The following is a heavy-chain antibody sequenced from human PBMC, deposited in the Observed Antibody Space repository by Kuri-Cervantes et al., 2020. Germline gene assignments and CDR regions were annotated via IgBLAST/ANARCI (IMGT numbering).Heavy chain of an antibody. V-gene: IGHV1-69*05. CDR3: AAESVYSGSRAAVD. Sequence: SVKVSCKASGGTFSSYAISWVRQAPGQGLEWMGGIIPIFGTANYAQKFQERVTITRDMSTSTAYMELSSLRSEDTAVYYCAAESVYSGSRAAVDWGQGTLVTVSS. D-gene: IGHD1-26*01. CDR1: GGTFSSYA. J-gene: IGHJ4*02. CDR2: IIPIFGTA.